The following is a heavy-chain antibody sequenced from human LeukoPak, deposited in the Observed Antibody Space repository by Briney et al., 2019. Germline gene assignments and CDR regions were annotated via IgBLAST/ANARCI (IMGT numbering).Heavy chain of an antibody. J-gene: IGHJ4*02. CDR1: GFTLTSSA. Sequence: SVKVSCKASGFTLTSSAMQWVRQARGQRLEWIGWIVVGSGNTNYAQKFQERVTITRDMSTSTAYMELSSLRSEDTAVYYCAADHARFLDPYYFDYWGQGTLVSVSS. CDR3: AADHARFLDPYYFDY. D-gene: IGHD3-3*01. CDR2: IVVGSGNT. V-gene: IGHV1-58*02.